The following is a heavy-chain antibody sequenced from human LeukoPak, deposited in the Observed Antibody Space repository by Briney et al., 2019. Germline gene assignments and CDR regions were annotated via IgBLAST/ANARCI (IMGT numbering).Heavy chain of an antibody. CDR1: GFTFSGFS. CDR3: ARIGMENFYDL. V-gene: IGHV3-64*02. CDR2: INGAGDRT. Sequence: GGSLRLSCAGSGFTFSGFSMHWVRRTPGRGLEYVSAINGAGDRTYYADSVKGRFSISRDNSKNTLYLQMGNLRGEDMALYFCARIGMENFYDLWGQGTLVTVSA. D-gene: IGHD1-7*01. J-gene: IGHJ5*02.